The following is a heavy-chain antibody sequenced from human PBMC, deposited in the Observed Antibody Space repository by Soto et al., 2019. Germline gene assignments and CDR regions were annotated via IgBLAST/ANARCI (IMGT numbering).Heavy chain of an antibody. Sequence: GGSLRLSCAASGFTFSSFEMNWVRQAPGKGLEWVSYISSSGSTIYYADSVKGRFTISRDNAKNSLYLQMNSLRAEDTAVYYCARTGFGVVTPYYYYGMDVWGQGTTVTVSS. CDR1: GFTFSSFE. CDR3: ARTGFGVVTPYYYYGMDV. D-gene: IGHD3-3*01. CDR2: ISSSGSTI. V-gene: IGHV3-48*03. J-gene: IGHJ6*02.